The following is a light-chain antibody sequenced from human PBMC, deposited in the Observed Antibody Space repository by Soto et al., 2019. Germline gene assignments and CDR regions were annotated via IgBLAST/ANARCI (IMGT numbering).Light chain of an antibody. CDR1: RSDVGSYNY. J-gene: IGLJ3*02. CDR2: EVS. CDR3: TSFTTMNTWV. Sequence: QSALTQPASVSGSPGQSITISFTGTRSDVGSYNYVSWYQMHPGKAPKVMIYEVSNRPSGVSDRFSGSKSGNTATLTISGLQAEDEAEYYCTSFTTMNTWVFGAGTTLTV. V-gene: IGLV2-14*01.